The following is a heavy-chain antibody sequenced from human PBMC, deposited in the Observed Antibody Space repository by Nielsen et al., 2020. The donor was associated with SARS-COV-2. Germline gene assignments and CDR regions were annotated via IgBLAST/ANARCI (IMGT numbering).Heavy chain of an antibody. V-gene: IGHV3-23*01. CDR2: ISYSGETT. Sequence: SCNYAMSWVRQAPGKGLEWVSAISYSGETTYYADSVKGRFTVSRDNSKNTLYLQMDSLRVEDTAVYYCAKNRRDYGDYGDFDSWGQGTLVTVSS. CDR3: AKNRRDYGDYGDFDS. D-gene: IGHD4-17*01. J-gene: IGHJ4*02. CDR1: SCNYA.